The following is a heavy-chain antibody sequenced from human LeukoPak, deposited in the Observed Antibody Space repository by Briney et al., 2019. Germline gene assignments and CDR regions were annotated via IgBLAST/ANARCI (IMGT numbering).Heavy chain of an antibody. J-gene: IGHJ4*02. CDR3: AKTYDILTGPRDYYFDY. CDR2: IRYDGSNK. V-gene: IGHV3-30*02. CDR1: GLTFSSYG. Sequence: GGSLRLSCAASGLTFSSYGMHWVRQAPGKGLEWVAFIRYDGSNKYYADSVKGRFTISRDNSKNTLYLQMNSLRAEDTAVYYCAKTYDILTGPRDYYFDYWGQGTLVTVSS. D-gene: IGHD3-9*01.